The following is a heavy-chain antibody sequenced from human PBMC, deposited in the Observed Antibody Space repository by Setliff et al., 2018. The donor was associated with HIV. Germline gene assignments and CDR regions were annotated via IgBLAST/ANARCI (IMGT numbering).Heavy chain of an antibody. Sequence: PSETLSLTCTVSGGSISSSSYYWRWARQPTGKGLEWIGSMYYSGSTYYTPSLTSRITISLDTSKNKFSLRMRSVNAADTAVYYCARVFVDTAVLRVVEYYFDSWGRGTLVTVSS. D-gene: IGHD5-18*01. J-gene: IGHJ4*02. CDR3: ARVFVDTAVLRVVEYYFDS. CDR1: GGSISSSSYY. CDR2: MYYSGST. V-gene: IGHV4-39*07.